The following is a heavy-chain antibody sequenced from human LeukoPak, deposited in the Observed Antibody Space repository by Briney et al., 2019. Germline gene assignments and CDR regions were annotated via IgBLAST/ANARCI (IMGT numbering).Heavy chain of an antibody. CDR3: AKNYGDYLGDYYYGMDV. V-gene: IGHV3-30*18. Sequence: GGSLRLSCAASGFTFSSYGMHWVRQAPGKGLEWVAVISHDGSNKYYADSVKGRFTISRDNSKNTLYLQMNSLRAEDTAVYYCAKNYGDYLGDYYYGMDVWGQGTTVTVSS. J-gene: IGHJ6*02. CDR2: ISHDGSNK. CDR1: GFTFSSYG. D-gene: IGHD4-17*01.